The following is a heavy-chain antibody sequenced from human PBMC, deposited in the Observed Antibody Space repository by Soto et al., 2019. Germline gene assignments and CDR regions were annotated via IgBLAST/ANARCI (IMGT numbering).Heavy chain of an antibody. CDR3: AKDLGASVVRGYFDY. D-gene: IGHD3-10*01. Sequence: EVQLLESGGGLVQPGGSLRLSCAASGFTFSSYAMSWVRQAPGKGLEWVSAISGSGGNTSYADSVKGRFNISRDNSKRKLYLQMNRLRAEDTAIYYCAKDLGASVVRGYFDYWGQGTLVTVSS. J-gene: IGHJ4*02. CDR2: ISGSGGNT. V-gene: IGHV3-23*01. CDR1: GFTFSSYA.